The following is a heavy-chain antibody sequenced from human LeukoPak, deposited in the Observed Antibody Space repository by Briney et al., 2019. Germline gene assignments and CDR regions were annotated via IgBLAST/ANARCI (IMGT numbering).Heavy chain of an antibody. CDR1: GGSISSGGYY. CDR2: IYYSGST. J-gene: IGHJ4*02. V-gene: IGHV4-31*03. D-gene: IGHD6-13*01. Sequence: SETLSLTCTVSGGSISSGGYYWSWIRQHPGKGLGWIGYIYYSGSTYYNPSLKSRVTISVDTSKNQFSLKLSSVTAADTAVYYCARGEGIAAAGYFDYWGQGTLVTVSS. CDR3: ARGEGIAAAGYFDY.